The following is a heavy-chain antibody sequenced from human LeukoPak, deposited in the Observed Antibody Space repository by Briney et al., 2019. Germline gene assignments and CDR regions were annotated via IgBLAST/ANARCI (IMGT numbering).Heavy chain of an antibody. Sequence: PGRSLRLSCAASGFTFSSHAMHWVRQAPGKGLEWVAVISYDGSNKYYADSVKGRFTISRDNSKNTLYLQMNSLRAEDTAVYYCAKPGVRGVIIHDAFDIWGQGTMVTVSS. D-gene: IGHD3-10*01. CDR2: ISYDGSNK. CDR3: AKPGVRGVIIHDAFDI. CDR1: GFTFSSHA. V-gene: IGHV3-30-3*02. J-gene: IGHJ3*02.